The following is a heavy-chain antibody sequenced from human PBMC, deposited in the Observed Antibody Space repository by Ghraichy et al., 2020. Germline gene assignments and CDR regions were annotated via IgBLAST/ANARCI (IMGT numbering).Heavy chain of an antibody. CDR2: INHSGST. J-gene: IGHJ4*02. D-gene: IGHD3-10*01. CDR1: GGSFSGYY. V-gene: IGHV4-34*01. Sequence: SQTLSLTCAVSGGSFSGYYWSWIRQPPGKGLEWIGEINHSGSTNYNPSLKSRVTISVDTSKNQFSLKLSSVTAADTAVYYCARGRGFGIFDYWGQGTLVTVSS. CDR3: ARGRGFGIFDY.